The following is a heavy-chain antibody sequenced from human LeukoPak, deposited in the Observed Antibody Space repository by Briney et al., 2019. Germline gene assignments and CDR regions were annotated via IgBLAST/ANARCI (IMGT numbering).Heavy chain of an antibody. CDR1: GGSISSYY. CDR2: IYYSGST. D-gene: IGHD4-17*01. Sequence: PSETLSLTCTVSGGSISSYYWSWIRQPPGKGLEWIGYIYYSGSTNYNPSLKSRVTISVDTSKNQFSLKLSSVTAADTAVYYCARQSSRYYGSTPDYWGQGTLVTVSS. CDR3: ARQSSRYYGSTPDY. V-gene: IGHV4-59*08. J-gene: IGHJ4*02.